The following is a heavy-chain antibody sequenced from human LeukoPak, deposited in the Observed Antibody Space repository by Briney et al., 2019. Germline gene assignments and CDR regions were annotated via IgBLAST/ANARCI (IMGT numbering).Heavy chain of an antibody. CDR2: IRSKANSYAT. D-gene: IGHD3-3*01. CDR3: ARGITIFGVVTNRHAYYFDY. Sequence: GGSLRLSCAASGFTFSGSAMHWVRQASGKGLEWVGRIRSKANSYATAYAASVKGRFTISRDNAKNSLYLQMNSLRAEDTAVYYCARGITIFGVVTNRHAYYFDYWGQGTLVTVSS. CDR1: GFTFSGSA. J-gene: IGHJ4*02. V-gene: IGHV3-73*01.